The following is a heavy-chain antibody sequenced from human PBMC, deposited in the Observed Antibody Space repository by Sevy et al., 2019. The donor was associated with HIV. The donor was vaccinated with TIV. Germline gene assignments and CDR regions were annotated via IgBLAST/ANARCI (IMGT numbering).Heavy chain of an antibody. CDR2: IKSKTDGEGT. D-gene: IGHD2-2*01. V-gene: IGHV3-15*01. CDR3: TTTLSTAQYMVV. CDR1: GLSFTSAW. J-gene: IGHJ6*02. Sequence: GGSLRLSCAASGLSFTSAWMSWVRQAPGKGLEWVGRIKSKTDGEGTDYPAPVRGRFTISRDDSNNTLYLQMNSLESEDTAVYYCTTTLSTAQYMVVWGQGTTVTVSS.